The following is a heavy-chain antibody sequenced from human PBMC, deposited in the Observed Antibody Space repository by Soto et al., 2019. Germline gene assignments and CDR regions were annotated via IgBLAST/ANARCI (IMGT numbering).Heavy chain of an antibody. CDR1: GFTFSNYA. Sequence: GGSLRLSCAASGFTFSNYAMSWVRQAPGKGLEWGSTISGSGGTTYYADSVKGRFTISRDNSKNTLYLQMKSLSADDTALYYCARDRSIREVPYVFYFCGQGTLVTGSS. D-gene: IGHD3-3*02. V-gene: IGHV3-23*01. CDR3: ARDRSIREVPYVFYF. J-gene: IGHJ4*02. CDR2: ISGSGGTT.